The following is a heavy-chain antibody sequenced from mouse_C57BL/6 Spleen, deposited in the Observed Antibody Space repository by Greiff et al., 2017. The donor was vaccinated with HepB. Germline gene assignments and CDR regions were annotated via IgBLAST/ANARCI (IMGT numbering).Heavy chain of an antibody. V-gene: IGHV1-15*01. J-gene: IGHJ1*03. CDR3: TRRYYSNSYWYFDV. Sequence: VQLQQSGAELVRPGASVTLSCKASGYTFTDYEMHWVKQTPVHGLEWIGAIDPETGGTAYNQKFKGKAILTADKSSSTAYMELRSLTSEDSAVYYCTRRYYSNSYWYFDVWGTGTTVTVSS. D-gene: IGHD2-5*01. CDR2: IDPETGGT. CDR1: GYTFTDYE.